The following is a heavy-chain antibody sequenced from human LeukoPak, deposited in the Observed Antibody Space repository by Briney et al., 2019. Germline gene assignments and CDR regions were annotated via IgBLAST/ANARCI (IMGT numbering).Heavy chain of an antibody. Sequence: GGSLRLSCAAPGFTFSNAWMSWVRQAPGKGLEWVGRIKSKTDGGTTDYALSVKGRFTISRDDLTNTLYLQMNSLKLEDTAVYFCASIGDDTYYVNYWGQGTLVTVSS. CDR1: GFTFSNAW. CDR2: IKSKTDGGTT. D-gene: IGHD3-9*01. V-gene: IGHV3-15*01. CDR3: ASIGDDTYYVNY. J-gene: IGHJ4*02.